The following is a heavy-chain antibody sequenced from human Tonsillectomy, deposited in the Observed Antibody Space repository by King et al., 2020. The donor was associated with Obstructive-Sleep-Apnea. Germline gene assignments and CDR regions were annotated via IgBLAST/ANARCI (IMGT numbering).Heavy chain of an antibody. CDR2: ISYDGSNK. CDR1: GFTFSSYA. J-gene: IGHJ6*02. Sequence: VQLVESGGGVVQPGRSLRLSCAASGFTFSSYAMYWVRQAPGKGLEWVAVISYDGSNKYYADSVKGRFTISRDNSKNTLYLQMNSLRAEDTAVYYCARSAERVLEWFMNGMDVWGQGTTVTVSS. D-gene: IGHD3-3*01. CDR3: ARSAERVLEWFMNGMDV. V-gene: IGHV3-30*04.